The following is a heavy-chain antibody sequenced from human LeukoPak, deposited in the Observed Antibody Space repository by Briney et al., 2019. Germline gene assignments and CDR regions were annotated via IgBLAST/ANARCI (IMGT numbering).Heavy chain of an antibody. Sequence: GRSLRLSCAASGFTFTNYGMHWVRQAPGKGLEWVTVISYDGSNQYYAESVKGRFTISRDNSKNTLYLQMNSLRGEDTAVYYCATMYYSSTWFDYWGQGTLVTVSS. J-gene: IGHJ4*02. CDR1: GFTFTNYG. D-gene: IGHD6-13*01. CDR3: ATMYYSSTWFDY. V-gene: IGHV3-30*03. CDR2: ISYDGSNQ.